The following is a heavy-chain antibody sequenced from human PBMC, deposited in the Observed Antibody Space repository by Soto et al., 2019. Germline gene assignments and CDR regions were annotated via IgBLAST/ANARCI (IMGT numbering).Heavy chain of an antibody. CDR3: AKVRRATTVTTGFYFDY. CDR2: ISGSGGST. V-gene: IGHV3-23*01. J-gene: IGHJ4*02. D-gene: IGHD4-17*01. CDR1: GFTFSSYA. Sequence: GGSLRLSCAAPGFTFSSYAMSWVRQAPGKGLEWVSAISGSGGSTYYADSVKGRFTISRDNSKNTLYLQMNSLRAEDTAVYYCAKVRRATTVTTGFYFDYWGQGTLVTVS.